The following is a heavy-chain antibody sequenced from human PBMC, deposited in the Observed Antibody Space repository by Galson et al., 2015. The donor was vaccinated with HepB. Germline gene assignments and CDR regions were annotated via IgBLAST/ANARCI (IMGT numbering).Heavy chain of an antibody. CDR3: VREHNSGWYLDH. Sequence: SLRLSCAASGFSFSGSWMSWVRQAPGKGLEWVALIWRDGTNKYYSDSVKGRFTISRDNSKNILYLQMNSLRAEDTAVYYCVREHNSGWYLDHWGQGTLVTVSS. CDR1: GFSFSGSW. CDR2: IWRDGTNK. V-gene: IGHV3-33*08. J-gene: IGHJ4*02. D-gene: IGHD6-19*01.